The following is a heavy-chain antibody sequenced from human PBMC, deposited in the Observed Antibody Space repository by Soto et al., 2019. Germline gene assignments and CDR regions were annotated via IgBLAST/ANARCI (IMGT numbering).Heavy chain of an antibody. D-gene: IGHD1-26*01. Sequence: GGSLRLSCEASGCTFSSSAMHWVRQAPGKGLEWMAVISYDGNVKYYVDSVKGRFTISRDDSKNTLYLQMNSLRVDDTAVYYCARDFIVGAPDYFDYWGQGTLVTVSS. CDR1: GCTFSSSA. CDR3: ARDFIVGAPDYFDY. J-gene: IGHJ4*02. CDR2: ISYDGNVK. V-gene: IGHV3-30*03.